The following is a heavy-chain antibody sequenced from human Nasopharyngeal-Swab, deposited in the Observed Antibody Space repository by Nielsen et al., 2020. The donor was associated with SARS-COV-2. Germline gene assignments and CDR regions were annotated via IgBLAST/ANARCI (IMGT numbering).Heavy chain of an antibody. V-gene: IGHV3-15*01. J-gene: IGHJ4*02. Sequence: GGSLRLSCAASGFTFSNTWVSWVRQAPGEGLEWVGRVKRKTEGETTDYAAPVKGRFTVSRDDSKNTLYLQMGSLKTEDTAVYYCTTGGPYGDYLDYWGQGTLVTVSS. CDR3: TTGGPYGDYLDY. D-gene: IGHD4-17*01. CDR2: VKRKTEGETT. CDR1: GFTFSNTW.